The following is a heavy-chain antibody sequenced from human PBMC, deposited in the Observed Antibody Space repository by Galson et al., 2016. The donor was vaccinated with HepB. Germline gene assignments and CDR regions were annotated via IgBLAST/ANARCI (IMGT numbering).Heavy chain of an antibody. V-gene: IGHV1-69*06. CDR3: ARADTYCSGGGCYSIRFDP. Sequence: SVKVSCKASGGALRNYAINWVRQAPGQGLEWMGGTIPSFGTANYAQKFQGRLTITADKSTSTAYMDLSSLRSEDTAVYYCARADTYCSGGGCYSIRFDPWGQGTLVTVSS. CDR1: GGALRNYA. J-gene: IGHJ5*02. CDR2: TIPSFGTA. D-gene: IGHD2-15*01.